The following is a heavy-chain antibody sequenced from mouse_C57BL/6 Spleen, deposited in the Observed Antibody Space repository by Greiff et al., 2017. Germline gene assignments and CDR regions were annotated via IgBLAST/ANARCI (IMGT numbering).Heavy chain of an antibody. Sequence: QVQLQQPGAELVKPGASVKMSCKASGYTFTSYWITWVKQRPGQGLEWIGDIYPGSGSTNYNEKFKSKATLTVDTSSSTAYMQLSSLTSEDSAVYYCARGRSITTVVEDYFDYWGQGTTLTVSS. J-gene: IGHJ2*01. CDR1: GYTFTSYW. V-gene: IGHV1-55*01. D-gene: IGHD1-1*01. CDR2: IYPGSGST. CDR3: ARGRSITTVVEDYFDY.